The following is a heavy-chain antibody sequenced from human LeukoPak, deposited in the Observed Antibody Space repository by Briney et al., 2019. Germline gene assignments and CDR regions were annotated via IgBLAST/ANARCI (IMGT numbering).Heavy chain of an antibody. CDR3: ARDRYASFDY. Sequence: PSETLSLTCTVSGGSISTSSYYWGWIRQPPGKGLEWIGNIYYSGSTYYNPSLKSRVTISVDTSKNQFSLKLSSVTAADTAVYYCARDRYASFDYWGQGTLVTVSS. CDR1: GGSISTSSYY. V-gene: IGHV4-39*07. CDR2: IYYSGST. J-gene: IGHJ4*02. D-gene: IGHD2-2*01.